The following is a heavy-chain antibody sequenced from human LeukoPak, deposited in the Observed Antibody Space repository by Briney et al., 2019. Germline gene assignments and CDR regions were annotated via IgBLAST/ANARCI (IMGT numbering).Heavy chain of an antibody. J-gene: IGHJ4*02. CDR3: AKAFTFGGVIAPFDY. V-gene: IGHV3-9*01. CDR2: ISWNSGSI. CDR1: GFTLDDYA. D-gene: IGHD3-16*02. Sequence: GGSLRLSCAASGFTLDDYAMHWVRQAPGKGLEWVSGISWNSGSIGYADSVKGRFTISRDNAKNSLYLQMNSLRAEDTALYYCAKAFTFGGVIAPFDYWGQGTLVTVSS.